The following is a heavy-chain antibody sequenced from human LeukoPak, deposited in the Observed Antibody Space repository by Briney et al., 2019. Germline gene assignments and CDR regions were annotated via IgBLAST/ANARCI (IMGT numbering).Heavy chain of an antibody. Sequence: TLESLSLTCAVYGGSFSGYYWSWICQRPGKGLGWVGEINHSGSTNYNPSLKSRVTISVDTSKNQFSLKLSSVTAADTAVYYCARLLQQLVREAVDYWGQGTLVTVSS. CDR2: INHSGST. D-gene: IGHD6-6*01. V-gene: IGHV4-34*01. J-gene: IGHJ4*02. CDR1: GGSFSGYY. CDR3: ARLLQQLVREAVDY.